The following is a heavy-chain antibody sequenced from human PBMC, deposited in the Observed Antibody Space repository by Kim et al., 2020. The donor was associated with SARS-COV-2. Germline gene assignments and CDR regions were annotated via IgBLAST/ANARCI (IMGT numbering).Heavy chain of an antibody. Sequence: GGSLRLSCAASGFTFSSYAMSWVRQAPGKGLEWVAAISDNGGSTYYADSVKGRFTISRDNSKNTLYLQMNSLRAEDTAVYYCAKLPRGLAAAGPQFDYWGQGTLVTVSS. D-gene: IGHD6-13*01. CDR3: AKLPRGLAAAGPQFDY. CDR1: GFTFSSYA. CDR2: ISDNGGST. V-gene: IGHV3-23*01. J-gene: IGHJ4*02.